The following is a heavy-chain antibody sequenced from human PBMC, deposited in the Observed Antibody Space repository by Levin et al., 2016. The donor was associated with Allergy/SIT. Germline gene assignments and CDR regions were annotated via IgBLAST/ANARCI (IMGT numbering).Heavy chain of an antibody. V-gene: IGHV1-8*01. CDR2: MNPNSGNT. CDR3: ATQPTRTYYDFWSGYTWFDP. D-gene: IGHD3-3*01. Sequence: WVRQAPGQGLEWMGWMNPNSGNTGYAQKFQGRVTMTRNTSISTAYMELSSLRSEDTAVYYCATQPTRTYYDFWSGYTWFDPWGQGTLVTVSS. J-gene: IGHJ5*02.